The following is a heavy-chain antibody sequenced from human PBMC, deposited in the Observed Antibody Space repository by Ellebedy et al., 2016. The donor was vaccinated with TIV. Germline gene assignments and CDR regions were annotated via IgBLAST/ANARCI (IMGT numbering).Heavy chain of an antibody. J-gene: IGHJ4*02. CDR2: IVPIFGTP. D-gene: IGHD5-18*01. Sequence: AASVKVSCKASGGTFTTYAINWVRQPPGHGLEWMGGIVPIFGTPDYAQRFQGRVTITADESASTAYMELSSLRSEDTAVYYCARGGHRYGYYFLDQWGQGTLVTVSS. CDR1: GGTFTTYA. CDR3: ARGGHRYGYYFLDQ. V-gene: IGHV1-69*13.